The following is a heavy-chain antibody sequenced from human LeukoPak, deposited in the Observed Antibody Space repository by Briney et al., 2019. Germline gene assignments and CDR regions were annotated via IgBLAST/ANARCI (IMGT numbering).Heavy chain of an antibody. D-gene: IGHD4-23*01. V-gene: IGHV1-8*01. CDR2: MNPNSGNT. Sequence: ASVTVSCKASGYTFTSYDINWVRQAPGQGLEWMGWMNPNSGNTGCAQKFQGRVTMTRNTSISTAYMELSSLRSEDTAVYYCARALMTTVVIYYYGMDVWGQGTTVTVSS. CDR3: ARALMTTVVIYYYGMDV. J-gene: IGHJ6*02. CDR1: GYTFTSYD.